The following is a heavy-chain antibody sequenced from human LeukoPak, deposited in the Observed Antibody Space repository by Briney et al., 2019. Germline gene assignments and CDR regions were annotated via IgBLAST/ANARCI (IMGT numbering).Heavy chain of an antibody. V-gene: IGHV1-46*01. Sequence: ASVKVSCKASGYTFTSYYMHWVRQAPGQGLEWMGIINPSGGSTSYAQKFQGRVTMTRDMSTSTVYMELSSLRSEDTAVYYCAIGTYGYYFDYWGQGTLVTVSS. CDR3: AIGTYGYYFDY. CDR1: GYTFTSYY. CDR2: INPSGGST. J-gene: IGHJ4*02. D-gene: IGHD3-10*01.